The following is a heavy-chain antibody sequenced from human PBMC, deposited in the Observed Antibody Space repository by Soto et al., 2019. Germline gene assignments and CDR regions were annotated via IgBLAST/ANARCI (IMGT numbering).Heavy chain of an antibody. V-gene: IGHV1-2*02. Sequence: ASVKVSCKASGYTFTGYYMHWVRQAPGQGLEWMGWINPNSGGTNYAQKFQGRVTMTRDTSISTAYMELSRLRSDDTAVYYCARGGKSIAARQSNWLHPWGQGTMVTVYS. J-gene: IGHJ5*02. CDR3: ARGGKSIAARQSNWLHP. D-gene: IGHD6-6*01. CDR1: GYTFTGYY. CDR2: INPNSGGT.